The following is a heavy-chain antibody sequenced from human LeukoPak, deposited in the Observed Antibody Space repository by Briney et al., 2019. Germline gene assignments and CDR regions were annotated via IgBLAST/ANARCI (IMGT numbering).Heavy chain of an antibody. CDR2: ISSSGSTI. J-gene: IGHJ3*02. V-gene: IGHV3-11*04. Sequence: GGSLRLSCAASGFTFSDYYMSWIRQAPGKGLEWVSYISSSGSTIYYADSVKGRFTISRDNAKNSLYLQMNSLRAEDTAVYCCARGRRATIFGVVSSAFDIWGQGTMVTVSS. CDR3: ARGRRATIFGVVSSAFDI. D-gene: IGHD3-3*01. CDR1: GFTFSDYY.